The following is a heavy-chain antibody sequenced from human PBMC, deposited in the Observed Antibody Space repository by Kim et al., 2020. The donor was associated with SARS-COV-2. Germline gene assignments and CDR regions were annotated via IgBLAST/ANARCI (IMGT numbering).Heavy chain of an antibody. J-gene: IGHJ4*02. CDR2: IKSKTDGGTT. CDR3: TTHTDTYYDFWSGYYTDHYFDY. V-gene: IGHV3-15*01. D-gene: IGHD3-3*01. CDR1: GFTFSNAW. Sequence: GGSLRLSCAASGFTFSNAWMSWVRQAPGKGLEWVGRIKSKTDGGTTDYAAPVKGRFTISRDDSKNTLYLQMNSLKTEDTAVYYCTTHTDTYYDFWSGYYTDHYFDYWGQGTLVTVSS.